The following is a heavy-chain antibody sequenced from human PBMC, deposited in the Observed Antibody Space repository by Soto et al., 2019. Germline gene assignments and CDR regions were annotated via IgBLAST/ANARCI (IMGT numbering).Heavy chain of an antibody. CDR1: GFTFSSYE. CDR3: ASGPPRYCSSTSCYLGSRFDY. Sequence: PRGSLGLSCASSGFTFSSYEMNWVRQAPGTGLERVSYISSSGSTIYYADSVKGRFTISRDNAKNSLYLQMNSLRAEDTAVYYCASGPPRYCSSTSCYLGSRFDYWGQGTLVTVSS. V-gene: IGHV3-48*03. CDR2: ISSSGSTI. D-gene: IGHD2-2*01. J-gene: IGHJ4*02.